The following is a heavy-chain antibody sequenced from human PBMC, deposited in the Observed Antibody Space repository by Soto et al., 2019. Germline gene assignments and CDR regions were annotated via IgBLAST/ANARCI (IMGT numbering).Heavy chain of an antibody. CDR1: GFTFSSYW. V-gene: IGHV3-7*03. J-gene: IGHJ6*02. CDR3: ARFGTIFGVVIYYYYFGMDV. Sequence: PGGSLRLSCAASGFTFSSYWMSWVRQAPGKGLEWVANIKQDGSEKYYVDSVKGRFTISRDNAKNSLYLQMNSLRAEDSAVYYRARFGTIFGVVIYYYYFGMDVWGQGTTVTVSS. CDR2: IKQDGSEK. D-gene: IGHD3-3*01.